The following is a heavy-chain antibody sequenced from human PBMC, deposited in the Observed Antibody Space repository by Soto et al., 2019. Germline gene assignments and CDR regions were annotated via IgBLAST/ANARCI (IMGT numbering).Heavy chain of an antibody. J-gene: IGHJ4*02. CDR3: ARDLGLLKSLFDY. D-gene: IGHD3-16*01. CDR1: VFSFNSFN. V-gene: IGHV3-21*01. CDR2: ISVSGDNI. Sequence: GWSLRLSCLSSVFSFNSFNMNWIRRAPGRGLEWVASISVSGDNIYYGDSVQGRFTISRDNSKRSVFLDLSSLRVEDTAVYYCARDLGLLKSLFDYWGQGTLVTVSS.